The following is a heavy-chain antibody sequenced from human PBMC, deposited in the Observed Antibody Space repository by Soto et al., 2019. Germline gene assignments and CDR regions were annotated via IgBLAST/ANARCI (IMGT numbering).Heavy chain of an antibody. CDR1: GGSISSYY. J-gene: IGHJ4*02. D-gene: IGHD4-17*01. CDR2: IYYSGRT. CDR3: SRAYGDYVFDF. V-gene: IGHV4-59*01. Sequence: QVQLQESGPGLVKPSETLSPTCTASGGSISSYYWSWIRQPPGKGVEWIGHIYYSGRTNYNPSLKIRGTITVATAKNHFSLELSSVTARDTAVYYCSRAYGDYVFDFWGQGTLVTVSS.